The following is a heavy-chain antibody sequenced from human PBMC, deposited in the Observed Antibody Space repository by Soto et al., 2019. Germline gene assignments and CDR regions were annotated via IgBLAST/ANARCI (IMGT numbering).Heavy chain of an antibody. V-gene: IGHV3-49*04. D-gene: IGHD2-21*02. J-gene: IGHJ4*02. CDR2: IRSRAYGGTA. CDR3: TRPLFAYCGGDCSFDY. CDR1: GFTLGDYA. Sequence: GGSLRLSCTASGFTLGDYAMGWVRQAPGKGLEWVSFIRSRAYGGTADYAASVKGRFTISRDDSKSIAYLQMNSLKTEDTAVYYCTRPLFAYCGGDCSFDYWGQGTLVTVSS.